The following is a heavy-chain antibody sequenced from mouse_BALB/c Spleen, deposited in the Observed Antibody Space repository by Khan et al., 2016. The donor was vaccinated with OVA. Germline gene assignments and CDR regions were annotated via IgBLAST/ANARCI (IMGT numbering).Heavy chain of an antibody. J-gene: IGHJ4*01. CDR1: GFSLTSYG. V-gene: IGHV2-3*01. D-gene: IGHD2-4*01. CDR3: ADFDYNYYAVEY. CDR2: IWGDGNT. Sequence: QVQLKQSGPGLVAPSQSLSITCTVSGFSLTSYGVSWFRQPPGKGLEWLGVIWGDGNTNYHSALMSRLSIIKDNSNSQVLLQLHSLQTDDTATYYCADFDYNYYAVEYWGQGTSVNVSS.